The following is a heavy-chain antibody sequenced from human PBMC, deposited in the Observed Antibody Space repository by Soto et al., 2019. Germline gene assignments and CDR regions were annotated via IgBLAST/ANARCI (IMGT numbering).Heavy chain of an antibody. CDR1: GYSFTGYY. CDR2: INPDSGAT. V-gene: IGHV1-2*02. J-gene: IGHJ4*02. D-gene: IGHD2-8*02. CDR3: ARGDYGTGGYPFPYFDY. Sequence: HEHLVKSGAEVKRPGASLKVSCNASGYSFTGYYIHWVRQAPGQGLEWMGWINPDSGATNYAQNFQGRVTLTSDTSISTASMDLTSLTSDDTAVYYCARGDYGTGGYPFPYFDYWGQGTLVIVSS.